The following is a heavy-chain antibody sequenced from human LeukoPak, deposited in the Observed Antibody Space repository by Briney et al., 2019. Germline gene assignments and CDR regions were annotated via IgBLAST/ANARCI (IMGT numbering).Heavy chain of an antibody. V-gene: IGHV1-2*02. CDR1: GYTFTAYY. CDR2: MNPNSGGT. Sequence: ASVKLSCKTSGYTFTAYYIHWLRQAPGQGLEWMGWMNPNSGGTKYAQTFQGRVTLTRDTSISTAYLELSSLTSDDTAVCFCARQGSNSSGWYPVDDWGQGTLVTVSS. CDR3: ARQGSNSSGWYPVDD. D-gene: IGHD6-19*01. J-gene: IGHJ4*02.